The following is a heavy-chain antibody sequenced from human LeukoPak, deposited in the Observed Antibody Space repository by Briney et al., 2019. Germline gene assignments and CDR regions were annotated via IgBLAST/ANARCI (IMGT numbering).Heavy chain of an antibody. V-gene: IGHV3-30-3*01. CDR1: GFTFSSYA. Sequence: GGSLRLSCAASGFTFSSYAMHWVRQAPGKGLEWVAVISYDGSNKYYADSVKGRFTISRDNSKNTLYLQMNSLRAEDTAVYYCPREKYYFDYWGQGTLVTVSS. CDR2: ISYDGSNK. J-gene: IGHJ4*02. CDR3: PREKYYFDY.